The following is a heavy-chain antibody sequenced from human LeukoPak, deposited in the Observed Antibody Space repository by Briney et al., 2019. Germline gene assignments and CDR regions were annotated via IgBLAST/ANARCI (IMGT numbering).Heavy chain of an antibody. CDR2: ISSSSTI. CDR1: GFTFSSYT. V-gene: IGHV3-48*04. D-gene: IGHD2-15*01. J-gene: IGHJ6*02. CDR3: ARELGYCSGGSCYPYYYFYGMDV. Sequence: QAGGSLRLSCAASGFTFSSYTMNWVRQAPGKGLEWVSYISSSSTIYYADSVKGRFTISRDNAKNSLYLQMNSLRAEDTAVYYCARELGYCSGGSCYPYYYFYGMDVWGQGTTVTVSS.